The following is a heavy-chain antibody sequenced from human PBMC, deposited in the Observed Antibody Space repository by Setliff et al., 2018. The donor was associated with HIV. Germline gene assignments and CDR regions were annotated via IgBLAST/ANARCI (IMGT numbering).Heavy chain of an antibody. J-gene: IGHJ4*02. CDR1: GPSIITTDYY. D-gene: IGHD1-1*01. V-gene: IGHV4-34*01. Sequence: SETLSLTCSFSGPSIITTDYYWSWIRQPPGKGPEWIGEINHSGSTNYNPSLKSRVTIAVDTSKNQFSLKLSFVTAADTAVYYCAMVIGWNDAGDYWGRGTLVTVSS. CDR3: AMVIGWNDAGDY. CDR2: INHSGST.